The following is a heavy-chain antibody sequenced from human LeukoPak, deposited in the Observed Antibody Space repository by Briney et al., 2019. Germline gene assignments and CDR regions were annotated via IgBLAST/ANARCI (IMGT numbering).Heavy chain of an antibody. CDR2: ISAYNGNT. V-gene: IGHV1-18*04. J-gene: IGHJ4*02. CDR1: GYIFTGYY. CDR3: AREVWFGELSERTLDY. Sequence: GASVKVSCKASGYIFTGYYIHWVRQAPGQGLEWMGWISAYNGNTNYAQKLQGRVTMTTDTSTSTAYMELRSLRSDDTAVYYCAREVWFGELSERTLDYWGQGTLVTVSS. D-gene: IGHD3-10*01.